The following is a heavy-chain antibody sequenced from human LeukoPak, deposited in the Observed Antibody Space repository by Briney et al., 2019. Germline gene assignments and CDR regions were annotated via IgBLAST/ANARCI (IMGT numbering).Heavy chain of an antibody. CDR3: ARAAMIASSFIDY. CDR2: IYSSGTT. V-gene: IGHV4-59*12. CDR1: GGSISSYY. J-gene: IGHJ4*02. Sequence: SETLSLTCIVSGGSISSYYWSWIRQPPGKGLEWIGNIYSSGTTNYNPSLKSRVTISVDKSKNQFSLKLSSVTAADTAVYYCARAAMIASSFIDYWGQGTLVTVSS. D-gene: IGHD3-22*01.